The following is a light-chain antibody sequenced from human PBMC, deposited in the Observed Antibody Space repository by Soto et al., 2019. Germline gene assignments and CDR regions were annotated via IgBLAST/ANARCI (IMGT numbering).Light chain of an antibody. CDR2: GAS. CDR3: QLYNNWPPWT. J-gene: IGKJ1*01. Sequence: EVVMTQSPASLSVSPGERVTLSCRASQNIRNNLAWYQQKPGQSPRLLISGASTREAGVPGRFSGSGSGTELTLTISSLQYEDFAIYYCQLYNNWPPWTFGQGTKV. V-gene: IGKV3-15*01. CDR1: QNIRNN.